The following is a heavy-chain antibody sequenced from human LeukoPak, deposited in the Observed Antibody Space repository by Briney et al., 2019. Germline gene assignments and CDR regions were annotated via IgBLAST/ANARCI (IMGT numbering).Heavy chain of an antibody. D-gene: IGHD1-7*01. CDR3: ARDKASAWNYRYYYYYYMDV. V-gene: IGHV1-24*01. J-gene: IGHJ6*03. Sequence: ASVKVSCKVSGYSLIQLSMHWVRQAPGRGLEWMGGFDPENGEAIYAQKFQGRVTITADKSTSTAYMELSSLRSEDTAVYYCARDKASAWNYRYYYYYYMDVWGKGTTVTVSS. CDR1: GYSLIQLS. CDR2: FDPENGEA.